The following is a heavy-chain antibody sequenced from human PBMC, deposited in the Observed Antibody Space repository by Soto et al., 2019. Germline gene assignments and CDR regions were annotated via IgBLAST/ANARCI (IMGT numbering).Heavy chain of an antibody. CDR3: ARYPEQWLDEDY. CDR2: MNPNSGNT. J-gene: IGHJ4*02. CDR1: GYTFTSYD. D-gene: IGHD6-19*01. V-gene: IGHV1-8*01. Sequence: QEQLVQSGAEVKKPGASVKVSCKATGYTFTSYDINWVRQATGQGLEWMGWMNPNSGNTGYAQKFQGRVTMTRNTSISTAYMELSSLRSEDTAVYYCARYPEQWLDEDYWGQGTLVTVSS.